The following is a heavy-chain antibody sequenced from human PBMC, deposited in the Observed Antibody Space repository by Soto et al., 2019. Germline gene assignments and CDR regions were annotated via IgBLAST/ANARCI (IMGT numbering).Heavy chain of an antibody. CDR2: ISYDGSNK. CDR1: GFTFSSYA. V-gene: IGHV3-30-3*01. J-gene: IGHJ4*02. D-gene: IGHD5-18*01. CDR3: ARDSSLGYSYGYLDY. Sequence: GGSLRLSCAASGFTFSSYAMHWVRQAPGKGLEWVAVISYDGSNKYYADSVKGRFTISRDNSKNTLYLQMNSLRAEDTAVYYCARDSSLGYSYGYLDYWGQGTLVTVSS.